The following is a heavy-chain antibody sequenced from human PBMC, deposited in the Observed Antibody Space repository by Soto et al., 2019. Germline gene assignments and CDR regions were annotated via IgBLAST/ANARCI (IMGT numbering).Heavy chain of an antibody. J-gene: IGHJ6*02. D-gene: IGHD6-13*01. CDR2: IYPGDSDT. CDR3: ATTSAAGKYYYGMDV. Sequence: GESLKLSCKGSGYSFTSYWIGWVRQMPGKGLEWMGIIYPGDSDTRYSPSFQGQVTISADKSISTAYLQWSSLKAPDTAMYYCATTSAAGKYYYGMDVWGQGTTVTVSS. CDR1: GYSFTSYW. V-gene: IGHV5-51*01.